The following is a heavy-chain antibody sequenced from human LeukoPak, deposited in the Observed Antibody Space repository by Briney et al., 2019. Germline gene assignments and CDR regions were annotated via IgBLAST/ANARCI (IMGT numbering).Heavy chain of an antibody. CDR1: GFSFRSYG. CDR3: AKENGLIIGDV. CDR2: ISESGGDT. Sequence: PGGSLRLSCAGSGFSFRSYGMSWGRQAPGKRLGWVSGISESGGDTYYADSVKGRLSISRDNSMNTVYLQMNSLRAEDTAVYYCAKENGLIIGDVWGKGTTVTVAS. J-gene: IGHJ6*04. V-gene: IGHV3-23*01. D-gene: IGHD3/OR15-3a*01.